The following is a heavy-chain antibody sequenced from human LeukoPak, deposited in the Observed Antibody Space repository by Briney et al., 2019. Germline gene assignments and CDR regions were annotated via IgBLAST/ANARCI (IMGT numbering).Heavy chain of an antibody. D-gene: IGHD3-3*01. CDR3: ARGLFGVINPTDY. V-gene: IGHV3-21*01. Sequence: GGSLRLSCAAYGFTFSNYAMDWVRQDPGKGREWVSSISRRGTNLYQADSVKGRFTISRDNAKDSLYLQMNSLRVEDTAVYFCARGLFGVINPTDYWGQGTLVTVSS. CDR2: ISRRGTNL. CDR1: GFTFSNYA. J-gene: IGHJ4*02.